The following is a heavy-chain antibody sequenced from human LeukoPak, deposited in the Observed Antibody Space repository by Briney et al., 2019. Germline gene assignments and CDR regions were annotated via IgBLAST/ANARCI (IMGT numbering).Heavy chain of an antibody. V-gene: IGHV1-2*02. Sequence: ASVKVSCKASGYTFTGYYMQWVRQAPGQGLEWMGWINPNSGDTNYAQKFQGRVTMTRDTSINTAYMELSRLRSDDTAVYYCARDRSPAPGRSYGRGHFDYWGQGTLVTVSS. CDR3: ARDRSPAPGRSYGRGHFDY. J-gene: IGHJ4*02. D-gene: IGHD5-18*01. CDR1: GYTFTGYY. CDR2: INPNSGDT.